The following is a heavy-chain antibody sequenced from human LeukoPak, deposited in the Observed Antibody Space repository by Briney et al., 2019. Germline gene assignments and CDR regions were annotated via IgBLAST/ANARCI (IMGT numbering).Heavy chain of an antibody. J-gene: IGHJ4*02. V-gene: IGHV3-30-3*01. Sequence: PGGSLRLSCAASGFTFSSYAMHWVRQAPGKGLEWVAVISYDGSNKYYADSVKGRFTISRDNSKNTLYLQMNSLRAEDTAVYYCARVREGIAVAATDYRGQGTLATVSS. D-gene: IGHD6-19*01. CDR2: ISYDGSNK. CDR3: ARVREGIAVAATDY. CDR1: GFTFSSYA.